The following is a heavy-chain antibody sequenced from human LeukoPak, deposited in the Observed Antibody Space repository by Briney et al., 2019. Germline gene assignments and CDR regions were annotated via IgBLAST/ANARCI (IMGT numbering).Heavy chain of an antibody. J-gene: IGHJ4*02. Sequence: GGPLRLSCAASELTFGDYYMSWTRKAPGKGREGVSYISYSGDTVYYADSVKGRFTVSRDNAKNSLYLQMNSLRAEDTAVYYCARLGIITAAGSNDYWGQGTLVTVSS. D-gene: IGHD6-13*01. CDR3: ARLGIITAAGSNDY. CDR1: ELTFGDYY. CDR2: ISYSGDTV. V-gene: IGHV3-11*01.